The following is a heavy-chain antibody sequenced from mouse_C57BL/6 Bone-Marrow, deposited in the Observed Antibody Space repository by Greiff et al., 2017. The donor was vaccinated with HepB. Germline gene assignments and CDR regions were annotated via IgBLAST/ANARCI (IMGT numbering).Heavy chain of an antibody. CDR2: INPSTGGT. D-gene: IGHD2-4*01. CDR1: GYSFTGYY. V-gene: IGHV1-42*01. Sequence: VQLQQSGPELVKPGASVKISCKASGYSFTGYYMNWVKQSPEKSLEWIGEINPSTGGTTYNQKFKAKATLTVVKSSSTAYMQLKSLTSEDSAVYYCAREEKYDYANWGQGTTLTVSS. CDR3: AREEKYDYAN. J-gene: IGHJ2*01.